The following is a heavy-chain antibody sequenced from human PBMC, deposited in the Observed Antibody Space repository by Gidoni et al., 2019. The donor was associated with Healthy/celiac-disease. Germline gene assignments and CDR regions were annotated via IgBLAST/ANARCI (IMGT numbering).Heavy chain of an antibody. CDR1: GFTFSSYE. Sequence: EVQLVESGGGLVQPGGSLRLSCAASGFTFSSYEMNWVRQAPGKGLEWVSYISSSGSTIYYADSVKGRFTISRDNAKNSLYLQMNSLRAEDTAVYYCAKLPGIAVAGDPSRFDYWGQGTLVTVSS. D-gene: IGHD6-19*01. CDR3: AKLPGIAVAGDPSRFDY. J-gene: IGHJ4*02. CDR2: ISSSGSTI. V-gene: IGHV3-48*03.